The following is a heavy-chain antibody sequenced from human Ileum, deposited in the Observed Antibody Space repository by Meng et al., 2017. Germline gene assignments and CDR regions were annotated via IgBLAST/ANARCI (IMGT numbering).Heavy chain of an antibody. CDR2: IFQSGRT. CDR1: GTW. V-gene: IGHV4-4*02. CDR3: ATSNDRDVYYLGY. Sequence: VRLQESGPRLVKPSGTLSLTCAVSGTWWSWVRQPPGKGLEWIGEIFQSGRTNYNPSLKSRVTISIDKSKSQISLQLSAVTAADTAVYSCATSNDRDVYYLGYWGQGTLVTGSS. D-gene: IGHD3-22*01. J-gene: IGHJ4*02.